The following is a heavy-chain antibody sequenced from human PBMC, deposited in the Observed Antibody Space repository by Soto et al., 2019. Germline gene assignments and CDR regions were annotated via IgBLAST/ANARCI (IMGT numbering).Heavy chain of an antibody. CDR1: GYTFTSYA. CDR3: ARYRTNFGVPTNGMDV. CDR2: INAGNGNT. D-gene: IGHD3-3*01. J-gene: IGHJ6*02. V-gene: IGHV1-3*01. Sequence: QVQLVQSGAEVKKPGASVKVSCKASGYTFTSYAMHWVRRAPGQRLEWMGWINAGNGNTKYSQKFQGRVTITRDTSASTAYMELSSLRSEDTAVYYCARYRTNFGVPTNGMDVWGQGTTVTVSS.